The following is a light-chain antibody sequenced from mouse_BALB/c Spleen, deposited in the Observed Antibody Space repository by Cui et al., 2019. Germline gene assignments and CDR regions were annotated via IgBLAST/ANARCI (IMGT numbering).Light chain of an antibody. CDR1: QSLLNSGNQKNY. CDR3: QNDYSFT. CDR2: WAS. V-gene: IGKV8-19*01. Sequence: DIVMTQSPSSLTVTAGEKVTMSCKSSQSLLNSGNQKNYLTWYQRKPGQPPKLLIYWASTREYGVPDRFTGSGSGTDFTLTISSVQAEDLAVYYCQNDYSFTFGAGTKLELK. J-gene: IGKJ5*01.